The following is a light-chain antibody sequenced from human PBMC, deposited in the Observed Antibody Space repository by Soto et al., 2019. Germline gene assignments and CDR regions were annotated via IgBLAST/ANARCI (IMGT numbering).Light chain of an antibody. V-gene: IGLV1-47*02. CDR3: ATWDDSLSAYV. CDR1: SSNIGSNS. CDR2: SSN. Sequence: QSVLTQPPSASETPGQRVTISCSGSSSNIGSNSVYWYQQLPGTAPKLLINSSNQRPSGVPDRFSGSKSGTSASLAISGLRSEDEADYYCATWDDSLSAYVFGTGTKVTVL. J-gene: IGLJ1*01.